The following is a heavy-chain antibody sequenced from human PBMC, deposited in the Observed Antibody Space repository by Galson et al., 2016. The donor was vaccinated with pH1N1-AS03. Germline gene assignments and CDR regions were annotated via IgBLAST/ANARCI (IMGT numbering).Heavy chain of an antibody. D-gene: IGHD6-13*01. CDR1: GFAFSSYA. CDR3: AKEEAAAAPEGAMDV. Sequence: SLRLSCAASGFAFSSYAMSWVRQAPGKGLEWVSAISASGGGTYYADSVKGRFTISRDNSKNTLYLQMNSLRAEDTALYCCAKEEAAAAPEGAMDVWGQGTTVTVSS. J-gene: IGHJ6*02. CDR2: ISASGGGT. V-gene: IGHV3-23*01.